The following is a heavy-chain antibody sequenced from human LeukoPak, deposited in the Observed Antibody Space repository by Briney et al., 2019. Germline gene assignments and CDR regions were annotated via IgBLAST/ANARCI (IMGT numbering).Heavy chain of an antibody. CDR1: GFTFSNYG. CDR2: ISYDGSNK. V-gene: IGHV3-30*18. D-gene: IGHD6-13*01. J-gene: IGHJ6*02. Sequence: GGSLRLSCAASAASGFTFSNYGMHWVRQAPGKGLEWVAVISYDGSNKYYADSVKGRFTISRDNSKNTLYLQMNSLRAEDTAVYYCAKGLDSSSWYMVSDYGMDVWGLGTTVTVSS. CDR3: AKGLDSSSWYMVSDYGMDV.